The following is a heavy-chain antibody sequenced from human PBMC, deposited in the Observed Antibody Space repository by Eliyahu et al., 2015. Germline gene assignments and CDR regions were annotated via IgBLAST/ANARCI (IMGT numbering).Heavy chain of an antibody. CDR3: ARDLGYSYGVYFDY. J-gene: IGHJ4*02. CDR1: GFXXSTYS. CDR2: ISSTSSPI. Sequence: EVQLVESGGGLVQPGGSLRLSCAASGFXXSTYSMNWVRQAPGKGLEWVSYISSTSSPIYYADSVKGRFIISRDNAKNTLYLQMNSLRDEDTAIYYCARDLGYSYGVYFDYWGQGTLVTVSS. V-gene: IGHV3-48*02. D-gene: IGHD5-18*01.